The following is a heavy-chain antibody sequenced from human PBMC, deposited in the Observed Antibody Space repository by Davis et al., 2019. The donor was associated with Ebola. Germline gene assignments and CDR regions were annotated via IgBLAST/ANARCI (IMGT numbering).Heavy chain of an antibody. V-gene: IGHV1-8*01. J-gene: IGHJ4*02. CDR3: AREGYYDFWSGYYYDY. CDR1: GYTFTSYD. CDR2: MNPNSGNT. Sequence: AASVKVFCKASGYTFTSYDINWVRQATGQGLEWMGWMNPNSGNTGYAQKFQGRVTMTRNTSISTAYMELSSLRSEDTAVYYCAREGYYDFWSGYYYDYWGQGTLVTVSS. D-gene: IGHD3-3*01.